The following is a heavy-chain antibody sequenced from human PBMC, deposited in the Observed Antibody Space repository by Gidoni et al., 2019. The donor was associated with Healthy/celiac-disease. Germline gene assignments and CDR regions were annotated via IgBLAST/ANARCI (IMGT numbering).Heavy chain of an antibody. CDR1: GASISSYY. V-gene: IGHV4-4*07. J-gene: IGHJ4*02. Sequence: QVQLPESAPGLVKPSETLSLTCALSGASISSYYWSWIRQPAGKGLEWIGRIYTSGITNYNPSLKSRVTMSVDTSKNQFSLKLSSVTAADTAVYYCARDAYCGGDCYPDYWGQGTLVTVSS. CDR3: ARDAYCGGDCYPDY. D-gene: IGHD2-21*02. CDR2: IYTSGIT.